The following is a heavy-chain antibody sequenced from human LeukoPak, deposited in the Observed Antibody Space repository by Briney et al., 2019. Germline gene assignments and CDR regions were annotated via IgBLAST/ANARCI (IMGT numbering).Heavy chain of an antibody. D-gene: IGHD5-18*01. V-gene: IGHV4-34*01. J-gene: IGHJ4*02. CDR1: GGSFSGYY. CDR2: INHSGST. CDR3: ARGLGYSYDLGY. Sequence: SETLSLTCAVYGGSFSGYYWSWIRRPPGKGLEWIGEINHSGSTNYNPSLKSRVTISVDTSKNQFSLKLSSVTAADTAVYYCARGLGYSYDLGYWGQGTLVTVSS.